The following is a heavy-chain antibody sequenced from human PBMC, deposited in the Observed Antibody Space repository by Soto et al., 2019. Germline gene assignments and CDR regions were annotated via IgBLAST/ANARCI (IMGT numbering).Heavy chain of an antibody. J-gene: IGHJ4*02. CDR2: IYYSGST. V-gene: IGHV4-31*03. CDR3: AREGALVGATNRYFDY. Sequence: SETLSLTCTVSGGSISSGGYYWSWIRQHPGKGLEWIGYIYYSGSTYYNPSLKSRVTISVDTSKNQFSLKLSSVTAADTAVYYCAREGALVGATNRYFDYWGQGTLVTVSS. CDR1: GGSISSGGYY. D-gene: IGHD1-26*01.